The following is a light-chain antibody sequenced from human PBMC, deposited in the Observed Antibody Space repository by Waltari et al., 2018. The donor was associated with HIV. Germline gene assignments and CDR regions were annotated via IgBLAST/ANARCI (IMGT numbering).Light chain of an antibody. V-gene: IGKV1-39*01. CDR3: QQIYSVPRE. CDR1: QDINNY. J-gene: IGKJ4*02. Sequence: DVQMAQSPSSLSASVGDNVTITCRASQDINNYLNWFQQKPGKAPQLLIYAASNLHSRVPSMFTASVFGTEFTLTINSLQPEDFAIYYGQQIYSVPREFGGGTRVESK. CDR2: AAS.